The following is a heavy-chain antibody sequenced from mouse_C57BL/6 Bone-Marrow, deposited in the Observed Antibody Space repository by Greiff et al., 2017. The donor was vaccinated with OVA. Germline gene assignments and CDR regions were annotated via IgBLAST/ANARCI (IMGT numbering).Heavy chain of an antibody. D-gene: IGHD1-1*01. CDR1: GYSITSDY. Sequence: EVKLMESGPGLAKPSQTLSLTCSVTGYSITSDYWNWIRKFPGNKLEYMGYISNSGSTYYNPSLKSRISITRDTSKNQYYLQLNSVTTEDTATYYCARLRYYGSSWYFDVWGTGTTVTVSS. J-gene: IGHJ1*03. V-gene: IGHV3-8*01. CDR3: ARLRYYGSSWYFDV. CDR2: ISNSGST.